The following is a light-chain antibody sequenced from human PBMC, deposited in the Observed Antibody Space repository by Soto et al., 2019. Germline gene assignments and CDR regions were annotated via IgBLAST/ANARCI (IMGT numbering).Light chain of an antibody. CDR2: DVS. CDR3: SSYTAITTTRV. Sequence: QSALTQPASVSGSPGQSITISCTGTSSDVGGYNYVSWYQQHTGKATQLMIYDVSSRPSGVSHRFSGSKSGTTASLTISGLQAEDEAYYFCSSYTAITTTRVFGGGTKVTVL. V-gene: IGLV2-14*03. CDR1: SSDVGGYNY. J-gene: IGLJ2*01.